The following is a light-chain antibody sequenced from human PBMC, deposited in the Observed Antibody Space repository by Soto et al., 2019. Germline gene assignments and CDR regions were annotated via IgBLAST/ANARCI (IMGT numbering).Light chain of an antibody. CDR3: TSYTSSNTLNVL. V-gene: IGLV2-14*01. Sequence: QSALTQPASVSGSPGQSITISCTGTSSDVGAYNYVSWYQQHPGKAPKLMIFEVSNRPSGVSNRFSGSKSGNTASLTISGLQAEDGADYYCTSYTSSNTLNVLFGGGTKVTVL. CDR2: EVS. J-gene: IGLJ3*02. CDR1: SSDVGAYNY.